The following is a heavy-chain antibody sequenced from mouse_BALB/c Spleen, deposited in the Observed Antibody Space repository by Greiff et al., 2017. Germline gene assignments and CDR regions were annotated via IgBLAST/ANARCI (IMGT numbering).Heavy chain of an antibody. V-gene: IGHV5-17*02. CDR3: AREEGREFAY. CDR1: GFTFSSFG. J-gene: IGHJ3*01. CDR2: ISSGSSTI. D-gene: IGHD3-3*01. Sequence: EVKLVESGGGLVQPGGSRKLSCAASGFTFSSFGMHWVRQAPEKGLEWVAYISSGSSTIYYADTVKGRVTISRDNPKNTLFLQMTSLRSEDTAMYYCAREEGREFAYWGQGTLVTVSA.